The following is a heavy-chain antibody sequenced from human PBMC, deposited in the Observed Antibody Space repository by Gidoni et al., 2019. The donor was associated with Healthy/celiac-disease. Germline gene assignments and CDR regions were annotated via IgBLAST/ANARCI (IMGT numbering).Heavy chain of an antibody. J-gene: IGHJ6*03. V-gene: IGHV1-69*01. CDR2: IIPIFGTA. CDR3: ARVRDDFWSGYSDYYYYMDV. CDR1: GGPFSRYA. Sequence: QVQLVQSGAEVKKPGSSVKVSCKASGGPFSRYAISWVRQAPGQGLEWMGGIIPIFGTANYAQKFQGRVTITADESTSTAYMELSSLRSEDTAVYYCARVRDDFWSGYSDYYYYMDVWGKGTTVTVSS. D-gene: IGHD3-3*01.